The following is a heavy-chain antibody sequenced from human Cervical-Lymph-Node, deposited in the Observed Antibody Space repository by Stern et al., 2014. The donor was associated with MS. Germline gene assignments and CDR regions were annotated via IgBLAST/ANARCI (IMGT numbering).Heavy chain of an antibody. Sequence: VQLLESGAEVKKPGASVKVSCKVSGYTLTELSMHCVRQAPGKGLEWMGGFDPEDGETIYAQKFQGRVTMTEDTSTDTAYMELSSLRSEDTAVYYCATDRDDFRSGYSAPTKGYGLDVWGQGTTVTVTS. CDR3: ATDRDDFRSGYSAPTKGYGLDV. CDR2: FDPEDGET. J-gene: IGHJ6*02. CDR1: GYTLTELS. V-gene: IGHV1-24*01. D-gene: IGHD3-3*01.